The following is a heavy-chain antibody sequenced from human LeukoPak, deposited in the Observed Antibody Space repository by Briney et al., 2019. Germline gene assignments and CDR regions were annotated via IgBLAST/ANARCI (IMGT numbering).Heavy chain of an antibody. Sequence: PGGSLRLSRAASGFTFSSYAMHWVRQAPGKGLEWVAVISYDGSNKYYADSVKGRFTISRDNSKNTLYLQMNSLRAEDTAVYYCARGSYSSSWYSRSYYGMDVWGQGTTVTVSS. CDR1: GFTFSSYA. CDR3: ARGSYSSSWYSRSYYGMDV. CDR2: ISYDGSNK. J-gene: IGHJ6*02. D-gene: IGHD6-13*01. V-gene: IGHV3-30-3*01.